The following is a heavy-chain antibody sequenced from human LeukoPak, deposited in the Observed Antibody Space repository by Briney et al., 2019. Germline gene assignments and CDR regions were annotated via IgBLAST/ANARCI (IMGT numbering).Heavy chain of an antibody. D-gene: IGHD5-18*01. J-gene: IGHJ4*02. CDR3: ARDHVDRYSYGYCVY. Sequence: GGSLRLSCAASGFTFSSYSMNWVRQAPGKGLEWVSSISSSSSYIYYADSVKGRFTISRDNAKNSLYLQVNSLRAEDTAVYYCARDHVDRYSYGYCVYWGQGTLVTVSS. CDR1: GFTFSSYS. V-gene: IGHV3-21*01. CDR2: ISSSSSYI.